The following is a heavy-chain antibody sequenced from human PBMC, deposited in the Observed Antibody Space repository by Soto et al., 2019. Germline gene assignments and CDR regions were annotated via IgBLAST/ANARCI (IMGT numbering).Heavy chain of an antibody. J-gene: IGHJ5*02. CDR1: GFTFDDYA. CDR2: ISWNSGSI. D-gene: IGHD1-26*01. Sequence: EVQLVESGGGLVQPGRSLRLSCAASGFTFDDYAMHCVRQAPGKGLEWVSGISWNSGSIGYADSVKGRFTISRDNAKNSLYLQMNSLRAEDTALYYCAKEIVGAPGWFDPWGQGTLVTVSS. V-gene: IGHV3-9*01. CDR3: AKEIVGAPGWFDP.